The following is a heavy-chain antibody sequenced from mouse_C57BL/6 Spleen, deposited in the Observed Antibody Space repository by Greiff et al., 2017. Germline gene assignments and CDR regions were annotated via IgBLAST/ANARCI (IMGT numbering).Heavy chain of an antibody. D-gene: IGHD2-4*01. CDR2: INYDGSST. J-gene: IGHJ4*01. Sequence: EVKLMESEGGLVQPGSSMKLSCTASGFTFSDYYMAWVRQVPEKGLEWGANINYDGSSTYYLDSLKSRFIISRDNAKNILYLQMSSLKSEDTATYYCAREGGLRRGYAMDYWCQGTSVTVSS. CDR3: AREGGLRRGYAMDY. CDR1: GFTFSDYY. V-gene: IGHV5-16*01.